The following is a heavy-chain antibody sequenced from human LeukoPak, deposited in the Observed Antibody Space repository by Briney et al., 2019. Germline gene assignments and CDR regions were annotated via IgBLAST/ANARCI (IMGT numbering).Heavy chain of an antibody. J-gene: IGHJ4*02. V-gene: IGHV3-11*01. CDR1: GFTFRDYY. Sequence: GGSLRLSCAASGFTFRDYYMSWIRQAPGKGLEWVSYISDTGSVIYYADSVKGRFTISRDNAQKSVYLQMNSLRAEDTAVYFCVGDSNGYFYGRDYWGQGTLVAVSS. D-gene: IGHD3-22*01. CDR2: ISDTGSVI. CDR3: VGDSNGYFYGRDY.